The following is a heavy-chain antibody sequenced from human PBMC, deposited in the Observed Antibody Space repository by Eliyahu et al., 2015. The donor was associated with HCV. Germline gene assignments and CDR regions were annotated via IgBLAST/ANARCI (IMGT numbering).Heavy chain of an antibody. CDR1: GFTFSTYD. CDR3: AKVLTSWYFDL. Sequence: EVQLLESGGGLIQPGGSLRLSCAASGFTFSTYDMSWFRXXPGKGLQWXSAIGYGGGTTYADSAKGRFTISRDNSKNVLFLQMNSLRADDTAVYFCAKVLTSWYFDLWGRGTLVTVSS. CDR2: IGYGGGTT. D-gene: IGHD4/OR15-4a*01. J-gene: IGHJ2*01. V-gene: IGHV3-23*01.